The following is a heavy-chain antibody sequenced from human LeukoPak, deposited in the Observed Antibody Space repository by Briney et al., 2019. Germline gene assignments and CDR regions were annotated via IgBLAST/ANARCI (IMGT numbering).Heavy chain of an antibody. CDR2: IYHSGST. V-gene: IGHV4-4*02. CDR1: GGSISSSNW. Sequence: SGTLSLTCAVSGGSISSSNWWSWVRQPPGKGLEWIGEIYHSGSTYYNPSLKSRVTISVDTSKNQFSLKLSSVTAADTAVYYCARDGYNLRDFDYWGQGTLVTVSS. D-gene: IGHD5-24*01. CDR3: ARDGYNLRDFDY. J-gene: IGHJ4*02.